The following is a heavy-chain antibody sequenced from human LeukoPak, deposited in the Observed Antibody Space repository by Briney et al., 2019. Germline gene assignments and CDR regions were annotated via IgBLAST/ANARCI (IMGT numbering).Heavy chain of an antibody. Sequence: KSSETLSLTCAVSGGSISSSNWWSWVRQPPGKGLEWIGEIYHSGSTNYNPSLKSRVTISVDKSKNQFSLTLSSVTAADTAVYYCARFSYGSGSYAGAEYYYYYMDVWGKGTTVTISS. D-gene: IGHD3-10*01. CDR1: GGSISSSNW. V-gene: IGHV4-4*02. J-gene: IGHJ6*03. CDR3: ARFSYGSGSYAGAEYYYYYMDV. CDR2: IYHSGST.